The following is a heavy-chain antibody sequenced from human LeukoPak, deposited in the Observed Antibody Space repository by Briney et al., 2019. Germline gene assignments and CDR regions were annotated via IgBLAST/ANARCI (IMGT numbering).Heavy chain of an antibody. V-gene: IGHV4-34*01. CDR3: ARARGMAVYWYFDL. CDR1: GGSFSGYY. D-gene: IGHD5-24*01. J-gene: IGHJ2*01. CDR2: INHSGST. Sequence: PSETLSPTCAVYGGSFSGYYWSWIRQPPGKGLEWIGEINHSGSTNYNPSLKSRVTISVDTSKNQFSLKLSSVTAADTAVYYCARARGMAVYWYFDLWGRGTLVTVSS.